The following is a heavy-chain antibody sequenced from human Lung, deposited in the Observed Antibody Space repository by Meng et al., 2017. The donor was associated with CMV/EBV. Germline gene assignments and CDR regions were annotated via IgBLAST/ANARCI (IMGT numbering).Heavy chain of an antibody. CDR2: ISVYCSST. V-gene: IGHV3-23*01. J-gene: IGHJ4*02. CDR3: AKYRRIFGVVIEYFDY. CDR1: GFTFSSYA. D-gene: IGHD3-3*02. Sequence: GGSXRLXCAASGFTFSSYAMSWVRKAQGKGREWVSAISVYCSSTNYGDSVKGRLAISRDNSKNTLYLQMISLRAEDTAVYYCAKYRRIFGVVIEYFDYWGQGTXVTVSS.